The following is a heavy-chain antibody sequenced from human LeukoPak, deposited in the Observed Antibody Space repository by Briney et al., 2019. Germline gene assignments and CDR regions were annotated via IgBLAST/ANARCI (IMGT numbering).Heavy chain of an antibody. Sequence: SETLSLTCTVSGGSISRYFRSWIRQPPGKGLEWIGHIYHSGTTNYNPSLKSRVTISVGTSKNQFSLKLSSVTAADTAVYYCARGATSGIAAAGTFDYWGQGTLVTVSS. CDR1: GGSISRYF. CDR3: ARGATSGIAAAGTFDY. CDR2: IYHSGTT. J-gene: IGHJ4*02. D-gene: IGHD6-13*01. V-gene: IGHV4-59*12.